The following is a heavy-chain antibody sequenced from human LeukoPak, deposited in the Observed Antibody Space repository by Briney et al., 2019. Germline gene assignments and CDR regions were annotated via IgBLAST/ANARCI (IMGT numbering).Heavy chain of an antibody. CDR2: IYPGDSDT. V-gene: IGHV5-51*01. J-gene: IGHJ4*02. Sequence: HGESLKISCKGSGYSFTSYWIGWVRQMPGKGLEWMGIIYPGDSDTRYSPSFQGQVTISADKSISTAYLQWSSLKASDTAMYYCARLDYYDSSGYYYFDYRGQGTLVTVSS. CDR1: GYSFTSYW. CDR3: ARLDYYDSSGYYYFDY. D-gene: IGHD3-22*01.